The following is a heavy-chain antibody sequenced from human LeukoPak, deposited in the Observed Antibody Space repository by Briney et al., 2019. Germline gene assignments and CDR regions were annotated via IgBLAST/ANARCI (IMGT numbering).Heavy chain of an antibody. CDR3: ARVPAAIRGNWFDP. D-gene: IGHD2-2*02. Sequence: PSETLSLTCTVSGGSISSHYWSWIRQPPGKGLEWIGYIYYSGSTNYNPSLKSRVTISVDTSKNQFSLKLSSVTAADTAVYYCARVPAAIRGNWFDPWGQGTLDTVSS. V-gene: IGHV4-59*11. CDR2: IYYSGST. J-gene: IGHJ5*02. CDR1: GGSISSHY.